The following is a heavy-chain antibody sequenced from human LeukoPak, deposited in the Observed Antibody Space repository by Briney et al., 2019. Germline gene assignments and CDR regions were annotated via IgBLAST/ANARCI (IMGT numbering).Heavy chain of an antibody. D-gene: IGHD2-15*01. CDR2: IYSGGST. V-gene: IGHV3-53*01. Sequence: PGGSLRLSCTASGFSFNNAWMSWVRQAPGKGLEWVSVIYSGGSTYYADSVKGRFTISRDNSKNTLYLQMNSLRAEDTAVYYCARELSVVVVAASRDWGQGTLVTVSS. J-gene: IGHJ4*02. CDR1: GFSFNNAW. CDR3: ARELSVVVVAASRD.